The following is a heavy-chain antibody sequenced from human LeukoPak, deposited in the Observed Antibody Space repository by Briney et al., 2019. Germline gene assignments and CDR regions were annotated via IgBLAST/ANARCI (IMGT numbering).Heavy chain of an antibody. Sequence: LETLSLTCTVSGGSISSSSYYLGWIRQPPGKGLEWIGSIYYSGSTYYNPSLKSRVTISVDTSKNQFSLKLSSVTAADTAVYYCASPFSGWYSPGYWGQGTLVTVSS. CDR1: GGSISSSSYY. CDR3: ASPFSGWYSPGY. CDR2: IYYSGST. D-gene: IGHD6-19*01. J-gene: IGHJ4*02. V-gene: IGHV4-39*01.